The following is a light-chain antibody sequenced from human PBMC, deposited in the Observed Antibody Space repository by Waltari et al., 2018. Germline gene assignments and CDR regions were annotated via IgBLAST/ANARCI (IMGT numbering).Light chain of an antibody. J-gene: IGKJ1*01. V-gene: IGKV3-20*01. Sequence: EIVLTPSPRTPSLSLGERATVSCRASQSVSRALAWYQQKPGQAPRLLIYGASTRATGIPDRFSGSGSGTDFSLTISRLEHDDFVVYYCQHYLRLPVTFGQGTTVEI. CDR1: QSVSRA. CDR2: GAS. CDR3: QHYLRLPVT.